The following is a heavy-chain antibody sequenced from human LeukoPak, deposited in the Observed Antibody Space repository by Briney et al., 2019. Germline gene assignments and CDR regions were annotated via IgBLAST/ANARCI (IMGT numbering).Heavy chain of an antibody. CDR2: IYRSGSA. CDR3: ARFYGSDWFFDF. V-gene: IGHV4-38-2*01. J-gene: IGHJ4*02. D-gene: IGHD3-9*01. Sequence: SETLSLTCAVSGYSISDGYYWAWIRQPPGKGLEWIAHIYRSGSAYYNPSLKSRVSISVDMSEDHLSLKVSSVTAADTAVYYCARFYGSDWFFDFWGQGTLVTVSS. CDR1: GYSISDGYY.